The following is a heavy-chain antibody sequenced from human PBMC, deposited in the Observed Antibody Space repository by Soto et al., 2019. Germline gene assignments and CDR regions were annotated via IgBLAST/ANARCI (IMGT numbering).Heavy chain of an antibody. D-gene: IGHD2-15*01. J-gene: IGHJ4*02. CDR1: GGSVSSGSYY. V-gene: IGHV4-61*01. CDR3: ARDAYGGSLRY. Sequence: QVQLQESGPGLVKPSETLSLTCTVSGGSVSSGSYYWSWIRQPPGKGLEWIGYIYYSGSTNYNPSLKSRVTISVDTSKNQFSLKLSSVTAADTAVYYCARDAYGGSLRYWGQGTLVTVSS. CDR2: IYYSGST.